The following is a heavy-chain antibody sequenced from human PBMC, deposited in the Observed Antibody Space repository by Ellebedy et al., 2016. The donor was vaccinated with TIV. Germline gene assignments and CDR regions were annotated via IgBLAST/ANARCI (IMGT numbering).Heavy chain of an antibody. CDR2: IWYDGSNN. D-gene: IGHD2-21*02. CDR3: ARDQLRCGGDCYSVPKYYFDY. CDR1: GFTFSSYG. Sequence: PGGSLRLSCAASGFTFSSYGMHWVRQAPGKGLEWVAVIWYDGSNNYYADSVKGRFTISRDNPKNTLYLQMNSLRAADTAVYYCARDQLRCGGDCYSVPKYYFDYWGQGTLVTVSS. J-gene: IGHJ4*02. V-gene: IGHV3-33*08.